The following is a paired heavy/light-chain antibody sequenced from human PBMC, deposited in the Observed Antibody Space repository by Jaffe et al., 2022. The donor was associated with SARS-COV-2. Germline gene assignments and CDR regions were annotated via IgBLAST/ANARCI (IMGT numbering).Heavy chain of an antibody. Sequence: QVKLQESGPGLVKPSETLSLICTVSGYSITSAKYWGWIRQPPGKGLEWIGSMSHSGTTYYNSSLKGRVTISIDTSKNQFSLKLSSVTAADTAVYYCARVLESVYSGTYYNPFDPWGQGTLVTVSS. D-gene: IGHD3-10*01. CDR3: ARVLESVYSGTYYNPFDP. CDR2: MSHSGTT. CDR1: GYSITSAKY. J-gene: IGHJ5*02. V-gene: IGHV4-38-2*02.
Light chain of an antibody. CDR3: QVWDSSSDSYV. V-gene: IGLV3-21*04. Sequence: SYVLTQPPSVSVAPGKTASITCGGNNIGSKSVHWYQQKPGQAPVLVIYYDRDRPSGIPERFSGSNSGNTATLTISRIEDGDEADYYCQVWDSSSDSYVFATGTKVTVL. CDR2: YDR. J-gene: IGLJ1*01. CDR1: NIGSKS.